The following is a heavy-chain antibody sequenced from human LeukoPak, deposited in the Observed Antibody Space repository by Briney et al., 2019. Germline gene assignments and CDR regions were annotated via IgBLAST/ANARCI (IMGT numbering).Heavy chain of an antibody. CDR3: AKPSDYADYRPFDS. CDR2: IYYDGSNN. J-gene: IGHJ4*02. Sequence: PGRSLRLSWAAAGFTFRNYGMHWVRQAPGKGLEWVALIYYDGSNNYYADSVKGRFTISRDNSKNTVYLQMNSLRVEDTAVYYCAKPSDYADYRPFDSWGQGALVTVSS. CDR1: GFTFRNYG. D-gene: IGHD4-17*01. V-gene: IGHV3-33*06.